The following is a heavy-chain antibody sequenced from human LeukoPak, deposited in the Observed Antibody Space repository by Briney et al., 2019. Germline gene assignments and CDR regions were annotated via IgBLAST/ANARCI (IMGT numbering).Heavy chain of an antibody. CDR3: ARLTANWFDP. CDR2: IYYSGST. D-gene: IGHD2-21*02. V-gene: IGHV4-39*01. J-gene: IGHJ5*02. CDR1: GGSISSSSYY. Sequence: SETLSLTCTVSGGSISSSSYYWGWIRQPPGKGLEWIGSIYYSGSTYYNPSLKSRVTISVDTSKNQFSLKLSSVTAADTAVYYCARLTANWFDPWGQGTLVTVSS.